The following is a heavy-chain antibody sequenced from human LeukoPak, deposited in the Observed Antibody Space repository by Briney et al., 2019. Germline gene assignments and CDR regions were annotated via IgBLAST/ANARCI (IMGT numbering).Heavy chain of an antibody. Sequence: PSETLSLTCTVSGGSISSSSYYWGWIRQPPGKGLEWIGSIYHSGSTYYNPSLKSRVTISVDTSRNQFSLKLSSVTAADTAVYYCASYARSLGYCSGGSCGSYYYYYMDVWGKGTTVTVSS. V-gene: IGHV4-39*07. CDR3: ASYARSLGYCSGGSCGSYYYYYMDV. J-gene: IGHJ6*03. D-gene: IGHD2-15*01. CDR1: GGSISSSSYY. CDR2: IYHSGST.